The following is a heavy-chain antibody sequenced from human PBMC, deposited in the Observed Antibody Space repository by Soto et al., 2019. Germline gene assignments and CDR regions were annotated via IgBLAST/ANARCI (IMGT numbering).Heavy chain of an antibody. D-gene: IGHD4-17*01. CDR1: GGSISSYY. V-gene: IGHV4-59*01. Sequence: ASETLSLTCTVSGGSISSYYWSWIRQPPGKGLEWIGYIYYSGSTNYNPSLKSRVTISVDTSKNQFSLKLSSVTAADTAVYYCARGTHDYGDYALDYWGQGTLVTVSS. J-gene: IGHJ4*02. CDR2: IYYSGST. CDR3: ARGTHDYGDYALDY.